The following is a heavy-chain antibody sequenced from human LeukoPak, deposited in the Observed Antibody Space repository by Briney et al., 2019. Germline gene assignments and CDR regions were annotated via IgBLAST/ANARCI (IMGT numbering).Heavy chain of an antibody. CDR3: TRSYGDYITGAYAFDV. V-gene: IGHV4-59*08. D-gene: IGHD4-17*01. CDR1: GGSISNNY. J-gene: IGHJ3*01. CDR2: IYDSGST. Sequence: SETLSLTCTVSGGSISNNYWSWIRQPPEKGLEWIGYIYDSGSTNYNPSLKRRLTISVDTSKNQFSLKLSSVTAADSAVYYCTRSYGDYITGAYAFDVWGQGTMVTVSS.